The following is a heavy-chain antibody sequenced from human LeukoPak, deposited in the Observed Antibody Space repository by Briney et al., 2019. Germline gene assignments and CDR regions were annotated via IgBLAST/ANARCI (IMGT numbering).Heavy chain of an antibody. Sequence: GASVKVSCKASGGTFSSYAISWVRQAPGQGLEWMGGIIPIFGTANYAQKFQGRVTITTDESTSTAYMELSSLRSEDTAVYYCASGFPAAGQGDYWGQGTLVTVSS. V-gene: IGHV1-69*05. CDR2: IIPIFGTA. D-gene: IGHD6-13*01. CDR1: GGTFSSYA. CDR3: ASGFPAAGQGDY. J-gene: IGHJ4*02.